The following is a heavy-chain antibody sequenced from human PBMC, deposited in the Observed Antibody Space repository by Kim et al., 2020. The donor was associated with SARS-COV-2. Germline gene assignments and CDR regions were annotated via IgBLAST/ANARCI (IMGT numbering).Heavy chain of an antibody. J-gene: IGHJ6*02. Sequence: KGRFTISRENSKNTLYLQMNSLRAEDTAVYYCAKGRGDTSYYYYYYGMDVWGQGTTVTVSS. V-gene: IGHV3-30*02. D-gene: IGHD2-21*02. CDR3: AKGRGDTSYYYYYYGMDV.